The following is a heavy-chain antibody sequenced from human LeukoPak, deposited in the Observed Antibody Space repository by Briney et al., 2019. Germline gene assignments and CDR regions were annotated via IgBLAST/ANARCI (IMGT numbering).Heavy chain of an antibody. J-gene: IGHJ4*02. CDR1: GYTFTSYG. CDR2: ISAYNGNT. V-gene: IGHV1-18*01. CDR3: ARLPNRYSSYDY. Sequence: ASVKVSCKASGYTFTSYGISWVRQAPGQGLEWMGWISAYNGNTNYAQKLQGRVTMTTDTSTSTAYMELRGLRSDDTAVYYCARLPNRYSSYDYWGQGTLVTVSS. D-gene: IGHD6-13*01.